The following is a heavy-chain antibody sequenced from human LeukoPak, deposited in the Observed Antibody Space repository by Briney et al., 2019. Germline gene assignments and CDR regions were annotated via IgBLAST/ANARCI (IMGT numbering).Heavy chain of an antibody. J-gene: IGHJ4*02. V-gene: IGHV3-23*01. CDR2: FSGSGGST. D-gene: IGHD1/OR15-1a*01. CDR1: GFTFSNYA. Sequence: GGSLRLSCAASGFTFSNYAMRWVRQAPGKGLEWVSGFSGSGGSTYYADSVKGRFTISRDNSKNTLYLQMNSLRAEDTAVYYCARAGNIRFDYWGQGTLVTVSS. CDR3: ARAGNIRFDY.